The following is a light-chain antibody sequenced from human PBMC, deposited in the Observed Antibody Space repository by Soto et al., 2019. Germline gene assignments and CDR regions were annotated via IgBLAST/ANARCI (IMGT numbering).Light chain of an antibody. J-gene: IGLJ3*02. CDR3: CSFAGSSTFWV. CDR2: EGV. V-gene: IGLV2-23*03. Sequence: QSALTQPASVSGSPGQSITISCTGTSSDIGSYKFVSWYQHHPGKAPKLMIYEGVKRPSGVSDRFSGSKSGNTASLTISGLQAGDEADYYCCSFAGSSTFWVFGGGTKLTVL. CDR1: SSDIGSYKF.